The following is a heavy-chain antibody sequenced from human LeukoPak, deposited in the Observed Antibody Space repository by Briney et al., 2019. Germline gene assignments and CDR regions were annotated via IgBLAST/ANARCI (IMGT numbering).Heavy chain of an antibody. CDR2: VFYNGNT. V-gene: IGHV4-39*02. Sequence: SETLSLTCTVSGDSVTSNDYYWRWIRQPPGKGLEWIGIVFYNGNTYYNPSLRSRVTISVVTSNNHFSLRLNSVTAAETAVYYCVSQDGEADYIDDYMNPSTQGALEHWGQGTLVTVSS. D-gene: IGHD5-12*01. CDR3: VSQDGEADYIDDYMNPSTQGALEH. CDR1: GDSVTSNDYY. J-gene: IGHJ1*01.